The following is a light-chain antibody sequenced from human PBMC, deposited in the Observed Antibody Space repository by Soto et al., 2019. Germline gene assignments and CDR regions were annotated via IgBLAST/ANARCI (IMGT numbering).Light chain of an antibody. CDR3: QHRSNWPLIT. V-gene: IGKV3-11*01. CDR2: DAS. J-gene: IGKJ5*01. Sequence: EIVLTQSPVTLSVSPGERATLSCRASQSVRTFLGWYQQKPGQAPRLLIYDASNRVTGVPARFSGIGSGTDLTLTISSLEPEDSAVYYCQHRSNWPLITFGQGTRLDI. CDR1: QSVRTF.